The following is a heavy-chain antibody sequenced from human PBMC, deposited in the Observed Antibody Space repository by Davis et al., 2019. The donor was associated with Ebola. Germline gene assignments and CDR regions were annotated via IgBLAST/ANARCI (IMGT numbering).Heavy chain of an antibody. Sequence: GESLKISCAASGFTFSGSAMHWVRQASGKGLEWVGRIRSKANSYATAYAASVKGRFTISRDDSKNTAYLQMNSLKTEDTAVYYCTQSSDFWSGYYAQDYYYYGMDVWGQGITVTVSS. CDR1: GFTFSGSA. D-gene: IGHD3-3*01. CDR2: IRSKANSYAT. J-gene: IGHJ6*02. V-gene: IGHV3-73*01. CDR3: TQSSDFWSGYYAQDYYYYGMDV.